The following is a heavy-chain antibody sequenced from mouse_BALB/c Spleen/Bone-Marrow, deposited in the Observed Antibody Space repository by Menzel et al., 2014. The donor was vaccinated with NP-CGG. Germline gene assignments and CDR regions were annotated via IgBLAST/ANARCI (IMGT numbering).Heavy chain of an antibody. J-gene: IGHJ3*01. Sequence: VQLQQSGAELVKPGASVKLSCTASGFNIKDTYMHWVKQRPEQGLEWIGGIDPANGNTKYDPKFQGKATITADTSSNTAYLQLSSLTSEDTAVYYCATTDSSGAFAYWGQGTLVTVSA. D-gene: IGHD3-2*01. CDR1: GFNIKDTY. CDR3: ATTDSSGAFAY. V-gene: IGHV14-3*02. CDR2: IDPANGNT.